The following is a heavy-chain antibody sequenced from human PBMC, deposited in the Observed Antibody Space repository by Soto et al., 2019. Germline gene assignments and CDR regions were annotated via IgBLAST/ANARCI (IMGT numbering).Heavy chain of an antibody. CDR1: GGSISSSSYY. CDR3: ARLRATWIQLEACFDP. J-gene: IGHJ5*02. Sequence: QLQLQESGPGLVKPSETLSLTCTVSGGSISSSSYYWGWIRQPPGKGLEWIGSIYYSGSTYYNPSLKSRVTISVDTSKNQFSRKLSSVTAADTAVYYCARLRATWIQLEACFDPWGQGTLVTVSS. D-gene: IGHD5-18*01. CDR2: IYYSGST. V-gene: IGHV4-39*01.